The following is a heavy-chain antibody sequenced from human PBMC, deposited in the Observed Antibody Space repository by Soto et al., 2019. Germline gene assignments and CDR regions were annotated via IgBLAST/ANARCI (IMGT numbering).Heavy chain of an antibody. J-gene: IGHJ5*02. CDR2: IYYSGST. CDR3: ARIEGVAPGWFDP. D-gene: IGHD3-3*01. Sequence: PPETRSLTCRFSGVSFSGYYLNLIRQPPGKGLEWIGYIYYSGSTNYNPSLKSRVTMFVDTSKTQFSLKLSSVTAADTAVYYCARIEGVAPGWFDPWGQGILVTGSS. V-gene: IGHV4-59*01. CDR1: GVSFSGYY.